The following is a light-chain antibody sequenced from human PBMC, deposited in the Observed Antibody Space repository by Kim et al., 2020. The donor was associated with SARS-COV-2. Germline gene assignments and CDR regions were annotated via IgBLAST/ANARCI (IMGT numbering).Light chain of an antibody. CDR3: QQRSNWPRLT. J-gene: IGKJ4*01. V-gene: IGKV3-11*01. CDR1: QSVSSD. Sequence: SPGERATLSCRACQSVSSDLAWYQQKPGQAPRLLIYDASNRATGIPARFSGSGSGTDFTLTISSLEPEDFAVYYCQQRSNWPRLTFGGGTKVDIK. CDR2: DAS.